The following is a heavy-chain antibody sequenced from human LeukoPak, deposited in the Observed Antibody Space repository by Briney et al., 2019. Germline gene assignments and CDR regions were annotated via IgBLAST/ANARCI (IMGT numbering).Heavy chain of an antibody. CDR2: INHSGST. J-gene: IGHJ4*02. V-gene: IGHV4-34*01. Sequence: PSETLSLTCAVYGGSFSGYYWSWIRQPPGKGLEWIGEINHSGSTNYNPSLKSRVTISVDTSKNQFSLKLSSVTAADTAVYYCARRRYYYDSSGYYGYYFDYWGQGTLVTVSS. D-gene: IGHD3-22*01. CDR3: ARRRYYYDSSGYYGYYFDY. CDR1: GGSFSGYY.